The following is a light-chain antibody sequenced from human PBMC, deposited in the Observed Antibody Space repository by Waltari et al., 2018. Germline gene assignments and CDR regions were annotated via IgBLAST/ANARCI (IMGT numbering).Light chain of an antibody. J-gene: IGKJ2*01. V-gene: IGKV3-20*01. Sequence: EIVLTQSPGTLSLSLGERATLSCRASQSVSNNYLAWYQQRPGQPPRHLIYETSLRATGIPDRFSGSGSGTDFTLTISRLEPEDFAVYYCQQSYTMGYTFGQGTKLEIK. CDR2: ETS. CDR3: QQSYTMGYT. CDR1: QSVSNNY.